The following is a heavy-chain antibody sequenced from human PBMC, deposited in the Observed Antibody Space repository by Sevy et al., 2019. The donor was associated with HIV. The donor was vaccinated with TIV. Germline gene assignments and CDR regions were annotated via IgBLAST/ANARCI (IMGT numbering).Heavy chain of an antibody. D-gene: IGHD6-19*01. CDR2: IYYSGST. J-gene: IGHJ4*02. Sequence: SETLSLTCTVSGGSISSSSYYWGWIRQSPGKGLEWIGSIYYSGSTYYNPSLKSRVTISVDRSKNQFSLKLSSVTAADTAVYYCARDAWAVAGTGIYWGQGTLVTVSS. V-gene: IGHV4-39*02. CDR3: ARDAWAVAGTGIY. CDR1: GGSISSSSYY.